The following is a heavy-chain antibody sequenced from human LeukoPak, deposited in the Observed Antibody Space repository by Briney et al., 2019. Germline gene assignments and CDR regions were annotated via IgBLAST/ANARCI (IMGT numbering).Heavy chain of an antibody. D-gene: IGHD1-1*01. CDR1: GGSFSGYY. J-gene: IGHJ4*02. CDR2: INHSGST. V-gene: IGHV4-34*01. CDR3: ARPLITVPGNFDC. Sequence: SETLSLTCAVYGGSFSGYYWSWIRQPPGKGLEWIGEINHSGSTNYNPSLKSRVTISVDTSKNQFSLKLSSVTAADTAVYYCARPLITVPGNFDCWGQGTLVTVSS.